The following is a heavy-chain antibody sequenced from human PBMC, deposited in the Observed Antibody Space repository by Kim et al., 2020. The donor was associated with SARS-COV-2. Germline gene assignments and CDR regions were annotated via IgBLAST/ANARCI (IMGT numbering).Heavy chain of an antibody. Sequence: SETLSLTCTVSGGSISSGGYYWSWIRQHPGKGLEWIGYIYYSGSTYYNPSLKSRVTISVDTSKNQFSLKLSSVTAADTAVYYCARERDYDSSGYYPDYWGQGTLVTVSS. CDR1: GGSISSGGYY. J-gene: IGHJ4*02. CDR2: IYYSGST. V-gene: IGHV4-31*03. D-gene: IGHD3-22*01. CDR3: ARERDYDSSGYYPDY.